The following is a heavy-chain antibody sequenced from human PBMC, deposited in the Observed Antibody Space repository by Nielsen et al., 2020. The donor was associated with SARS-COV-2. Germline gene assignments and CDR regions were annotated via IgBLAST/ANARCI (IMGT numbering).Heavy chain of an antibody. D-gene: IGHD6-13*01. CDR1: GYTFTSYA. CDR3: ARGRSPTRTDAFDI. J-gene: IGHJ3*02. V-gene: IGHV1-3*01. CDR2: INAGNGNT. Sequence: ASVKVSCKASGYTFTSYAMHWVRQAPGQRLEWMGWINAGNGNTKYSQKFQGRVTITRDTSASTAYMELSSLRSEDTAVYYCARGRSPTRTDAFDIWGQGTMVTVSS.